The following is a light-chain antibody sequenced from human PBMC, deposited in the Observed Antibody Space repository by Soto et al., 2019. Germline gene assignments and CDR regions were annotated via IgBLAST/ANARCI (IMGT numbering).Light chain of an antibody. V-gene: IGLV2-14*01. CDR3: SSYTSRSTLDV. CDR2: DVS. J-gene: IGLJ1*01. Sequence: QSALTQAASVSGSPGQSITISCTGTSSDVGGYNYVSWYQQHPGKAPKLMIYDVSNRPSGVSNRFSGSKSGNTASLTISGLQAEDEADYYCSSYTSRSTLDVFGTGTKLTVL. CDR1: SSDVGGYNY.